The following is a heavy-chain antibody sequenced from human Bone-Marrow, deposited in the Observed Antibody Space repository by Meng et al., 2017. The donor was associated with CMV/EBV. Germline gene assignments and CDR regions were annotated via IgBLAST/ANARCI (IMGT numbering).Heavy chain of an antibody. V-gene: IGHV3-69-1*02. J-gene: IGHJ6*02. CDR1: GFTFSDYY. D-gene: IGHD2-2*01. CDR3: ARDLRPAALYTNYYYYYGMDV. CDR2: ISSSSTI. Sequence: GESLKISCAASGFTFSDYYMNWVRQAPGKGLEWVSSISSSSTIYYADSVKGRFTISRDNAKNSLYLQMNSLRAEDTAVYYCARDLRPAALYTNYYYYYGMDVWGQGTTVTVSS.